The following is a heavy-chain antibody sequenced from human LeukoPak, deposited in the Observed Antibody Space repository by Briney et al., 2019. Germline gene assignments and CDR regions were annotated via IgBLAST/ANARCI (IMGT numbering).Heavy chain of an antibody. J-gene: IGHJ4*02. CDR2: IYYSGST. CDR3: ARLSDYDWESFYDY. D-gene: IGHD5-12*01. Sequence: PSETLSLTCTVSGGSISSYYWSWIRQPPGKGLEWNGYIYYSGSTNYNPSLKSRVTISVDTSKNQFSLKLSSVTAADTAVYYCARLSDYDWESFYDYWGQGTLVTVSS. V-gene: IGHV4-59*01. CDR1: GGSISSYY.